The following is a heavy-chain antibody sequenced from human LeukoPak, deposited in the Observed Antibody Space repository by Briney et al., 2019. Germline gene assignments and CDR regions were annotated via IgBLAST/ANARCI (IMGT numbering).Heavy chain of an antibody. J-gene: IGHJ4*02. CDR1: GFTFSKYV. D-gene: IGHD3-22*01. Sequence: GGSLRLSCAASGFTFSKYVMSWVRQGPGKELEWVAAITVGGGTYYAASVKGRYPISRDNSKNTVFLQMNSLRAEDTAIYYCAKAGYLHDTSGNYYYYDYWGQGPRVTVSS. CDR3: AKAGYLHDTSGNYYYYDY. CDR2: ITVGGGT. V-gene: IGHV3-23*01.